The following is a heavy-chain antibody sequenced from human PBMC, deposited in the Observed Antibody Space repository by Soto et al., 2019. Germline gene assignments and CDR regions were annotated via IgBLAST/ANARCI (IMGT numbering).Heavy chain of an antibody. Sequence: GGSLRLFCAASGFTFSSYAVSWVRQAPGKGLEWVSAISGSGGSTYYADSVKGRFTISRDNSKNTLYLQMNSLRAEDTAVYYCAKVSVATSVGQRYHDYWGQGTLVTVSS. J-gene: IGHJ4*02. V-gene: IGHV3-23*01. CDR3: AKVSVATSVGQRYHDY. CDR2: ISGSGGST. D-gene: IGHD5-12*01. CDR1: GFTFSSYA.